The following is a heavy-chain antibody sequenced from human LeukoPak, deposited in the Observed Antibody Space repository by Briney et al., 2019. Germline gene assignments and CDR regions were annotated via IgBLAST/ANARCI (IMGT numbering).Heavy chain of an antibody. CDR3: ARGSSVGATFPSFDY. D-gene: IGHD1-26*01. CDR1: GGSISSYY. Sequence: SETLSLTCTVSGGSISSYYWSWIRQPPGKGLEWIGEINHSGSTNYNPSLKSRVTISVDTSKNQFSLKLSSVTAADTAVYYCARGSSVGATFPSFDYWGQGTLVTVSS. J-gene: IGHJ4*02. V-gene: IGHV4-34*01. CDR2: INHSGST.